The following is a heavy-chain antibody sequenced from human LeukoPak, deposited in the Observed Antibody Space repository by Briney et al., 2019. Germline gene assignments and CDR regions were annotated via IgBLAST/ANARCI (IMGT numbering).Heavy chain of an antibody. D-gene: IGHD2-21*02. CDR1: GFTFSSYA. CDR3: AKDLRYCGGDCYPRGAFDI. CDR2: ISGSGGST. V-gene: IGHV3-23*01. J-gene: IGHJ3*02. Sequence: GGSLRLSCAASGFTFSSYAMSWVRQTPGKGLEWVPAISGSGGSTYYADSVKGRFTISRDNSKNTLYLQMNSLRAEDTAVYYCAKDLRYCGGDCYPRGAFDIWGQGTMVTVSS.